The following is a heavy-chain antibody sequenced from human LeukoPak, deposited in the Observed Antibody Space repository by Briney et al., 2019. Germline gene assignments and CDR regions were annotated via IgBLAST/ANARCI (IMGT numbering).Heavy chain of an antibody. J-gene: IGHJ4*02. CDR2: ISAYNGNT. V-gene: IGHV1-18*01. CDR3: ARDIGSSEVLRYFDWLLYPKYFDY. Sequence: ASVKVSCKASGYTFTSYGISWVRQAPGQGLEWMGWISAYNGNTNYAQKLQGRVTMTTDTSTSTAYMELRSLRSDDTAVYYCARDIGSSEVLRYFDWLLYPKYFDYWGQGTLVTVSS. CDR1: GYTFTSYG. D-gene: IGHD3-9*01.